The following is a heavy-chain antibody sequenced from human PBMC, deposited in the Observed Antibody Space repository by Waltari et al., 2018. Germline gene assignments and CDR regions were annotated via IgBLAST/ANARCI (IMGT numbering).Heavy chain of an antibody. D-gene: IGHD2-2*02. J-gene: IGHJ4*02. CDR2: IIPILGTA. CDR3: AGLGYCSSTSCYTLDY. CDR1: GGTFSSYA. Sequence: QVQLVQSGAEVKKPGSSVKVSCKASGGTFSSYAISWVRQAPGQGLEWMGGIIPILGTANYAQKFQGRVTITADESTSTAYMELSSLRSEDTAVYYCAGLGYCSSTSCYTLDYWGQGTLVTVSS. V-gene: IGHV1-69*12.